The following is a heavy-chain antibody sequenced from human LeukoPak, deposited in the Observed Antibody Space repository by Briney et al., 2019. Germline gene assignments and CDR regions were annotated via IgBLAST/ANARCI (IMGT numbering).Heavy chain of an antibody. D-gene: IGHD3-22*01. CDR3: ARDLGPVTQSYDSSGYFH. J-gene: IGHJ4*02. Sequence: PSETLSLTCTVSGGSISSYYWSWIRQPAGKGLEWIGRIYTSGSTNYNPSLKSGVTMSVDTSKNQFSLKLSSVTAADTAVYYCARDLGPVTQSYDSSGYFHWGQGTLVTVSS. CDR1: GGSISSYY. CDR2: IYTSGST. V-gene: IGHV4-4*07.